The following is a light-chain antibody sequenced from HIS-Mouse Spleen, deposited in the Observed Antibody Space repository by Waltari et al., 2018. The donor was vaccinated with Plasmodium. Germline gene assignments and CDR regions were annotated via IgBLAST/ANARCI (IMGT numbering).Light chain of an antibody. J-gene: IGKJ2*01. CDR2: AAS. CDR1: QGIRND. CDR3: QQYGSSPPYT. Sequence: AIQMTQSPPSLSASVGDRVTITCRASQGIRNDLGWYQQKPGKAPKLLISAASSLQSGVPSRFSGSGSGTDFTLTISSLQPEDFATYYCQQYGSSPPYTFGQGTKLEIK. V-gene: IGKV1-6*01.